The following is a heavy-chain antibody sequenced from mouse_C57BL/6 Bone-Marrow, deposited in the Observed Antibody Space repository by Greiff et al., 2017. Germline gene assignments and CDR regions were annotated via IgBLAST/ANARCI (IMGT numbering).Heavy chain of an antibody. D-gene: IGHD2-4*01. J-gene: IGHJ3*01. V-gene: IGHV1-64*01. CDR2: IHPNSGST. Sequence: QVQLQQSGAELVKPGASVKLSCKASGYTFTSYWMHWVKQRPGQGLEWIGMIHPNSGSTNYNEKFKSKATLTVDKSSSTAYMQLSSLTSEDSAVYYCARPIYYDYLAWFAYWGQGTLVTVSA. CDR1: GYTFTSYW. CDR3: ARPIYYDYLAWFAY.